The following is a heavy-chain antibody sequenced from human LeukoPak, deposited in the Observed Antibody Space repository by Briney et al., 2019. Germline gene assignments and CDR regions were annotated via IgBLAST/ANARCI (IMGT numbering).Heavy chain of an antibody. CDR1: GGSISTYY. J-gene: IGHJ4*02. D-gene: IGHD6-13*01. CDR2: IYFSGST. Sequence: SETLSLTCTVSGGSISTYYWSWIRQAPGKGLEWIGYIYFSGSTKYNPSLKSRITISLDTPKNHFSLTLSSVTAADTALYYCARARPGGGAAGPEFDYWGQGLLVTVSS. CDR3: ARARPGGGAAGPEFDY. V-gene: IGHV4-59*01.